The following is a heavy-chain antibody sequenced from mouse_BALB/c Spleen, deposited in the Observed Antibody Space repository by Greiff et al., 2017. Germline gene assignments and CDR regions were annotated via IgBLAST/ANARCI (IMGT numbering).Heavy chain of an antibody. V-gene: IGHV5-12-2*01. CDR1: GFTFSSYT. CDR2: ISNGGGST. CDR3: ARRDYDYDGGYYFDY. J-gene: IGHJ2*01. D-gene: IGHD2-4*01. Sequence: EVQLQESGGGLVQPGGSLKLSCAASGFTFSSYTMSWVRQTPEKRLEWVAYISNGGGSTYYPDTVKGRFTISRDNAKNTLYLQMSSLKSEDTAMYYCARRDYDYDGGYYFDYWGQGTTLTVSS.